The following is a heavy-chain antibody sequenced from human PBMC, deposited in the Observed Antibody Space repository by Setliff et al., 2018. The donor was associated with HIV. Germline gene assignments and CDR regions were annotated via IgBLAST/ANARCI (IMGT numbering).Heavy chain of an antibody. J-gene: IGHJ3*02. CDR3: ARQGYCDTSSCSAAFDK. V-gene: IGHV5-51*01. CDR2: IYPADSDT. D-gene: IGHD2-2*01. Sequence: PGESLKLSCKGSGYTFATDWIAWVRQMPGKGLEWMGIIYPADSDTTSSPSFQGRVTFSVDTSISTAYLHFSSLKASDTAIYYCARQGYCDTSSCSAAFDKWGQGTLVTVSS. CDR1: GYTFATDW.